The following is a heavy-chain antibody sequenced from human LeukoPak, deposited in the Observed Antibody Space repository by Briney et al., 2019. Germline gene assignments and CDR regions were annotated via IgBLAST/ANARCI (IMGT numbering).Heavy chain of an antibody. J-gene: IGHJ4*02. CDR3: ARDSYSGSYY. D-gene: IGHD1-26*01. Sequence: SETLSLTCTVSGYSISSGYYWGWIRPPPGKGLEWIGSIYHSGSTYYNPSLKSRVTISVDTSKNQFSLKLSSVTAADTAVYYCARDSYSGSYYWGQGTLVTVSS. CDR2: IYHSGST. CDR1: GYSISSGYY. V-gene: IGHV4-38-2*02.